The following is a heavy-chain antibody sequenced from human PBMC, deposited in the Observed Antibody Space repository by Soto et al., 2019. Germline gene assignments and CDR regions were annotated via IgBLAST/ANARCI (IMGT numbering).Heavy chain of an antibody. CDR2: INHSGST. V-gene: IGHV4-34*01. D-gene: IGHD2-2*01. CDR3: ARDHDCSSTSCQDYYYYYGMDV. J-gene: IGHJ6*02. CDR1: GGSFSGYY. Sequence: SETLSLTCAVYGGSFSGYYWSWIRQPPGKGLEWIGEINHSGSTNYNPSLKSRVTISVDTSKNQFSLKLSSVTAADTAVYYCARDHDCSSTSCQDYYYYYGMDVWGQGTTVTVSS.